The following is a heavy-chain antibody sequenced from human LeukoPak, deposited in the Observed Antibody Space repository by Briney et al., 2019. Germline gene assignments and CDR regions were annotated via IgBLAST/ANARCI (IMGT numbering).Heavy chain of an antibody. J-gene: IGHJ4*02. CDR1: GFTFSTSW. CDR2: INTDGSST. D-gene: IGHD6-19*01. CDR3: ARDRGGSGPTTTDY. V-gene: IGHV3-74*01. Sequence: GGSLRLSCAASGFTFSTSWMHWVHQVPGKGMVWVSRINTDGSSTIYADSVMGRFTISRDNAKNTLYLQMNSLRAEDTAVYYCARDRGGSGPTTTDYWGQGTLVTVSS.